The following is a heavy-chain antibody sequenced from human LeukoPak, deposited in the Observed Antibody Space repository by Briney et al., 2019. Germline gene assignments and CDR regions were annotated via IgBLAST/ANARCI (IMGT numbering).Heavy chain of an antibody. Sequence: PSETLSLTCTVSGGSISSHYWSWIRQPPGKGLEWIGNIYYSGSTNYNPSLKSRVTISVDTSKNQISLKLSSVTAADTALYYCARVPGYCSRTSCYPYYMDVWGKGTTVTVSS. CDR2: IYYSGST. D-gene: IGHD2-2*01. CDR3: ARVPGYCSRTSCYPYYMDV. V-gene: IGHV4-59*11. CDR1: GGSISSHY. J-gene: IGHJ6*03.